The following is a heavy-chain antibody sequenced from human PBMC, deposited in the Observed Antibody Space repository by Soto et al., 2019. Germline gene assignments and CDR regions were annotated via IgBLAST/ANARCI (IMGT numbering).Heavy chain of an antibody. V-gene: IGHV1-18*01. CDR1: GYTFTSYG. CDR3: ARATGVAVDGTWAFDI. D-gene: IGHD6-19*01. J-gene: IGHJ3*02. Sequence: QVQLVQSGAEVKKPGASVKVSCKASGYTFTSYGISWVRQAPGQGLEWMGWISAYNGNTNYAQKLQGRVTMTTDTSTSTAYRELRSLRSDDTAVDYCARATGVAVDGTWAFDIWGQGTMVTVSS. CDR2: ISAYNGNT.